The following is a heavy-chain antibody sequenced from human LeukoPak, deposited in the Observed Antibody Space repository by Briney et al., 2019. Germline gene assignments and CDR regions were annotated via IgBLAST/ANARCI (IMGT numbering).Heavy chain of an antibody. Sequence: GRSLRLSCAASGFTFDDYAMHWVRQAPGKGLEWVSGISWNSGSIGYADSVKGRFTISRDNAKNSLYLQMNSLRAEDTALYYCAKDMGYSSGHYFDYWGQGTLVTVSS. CDR3: AKDMGYSSGHYFDY. J-gene: IGHJ4*02. CDR1: GFTFDDYA. CDR2: ISWNSGSI. V-gene: IGHV3-9*01. D-gene: IGHD6-19*01.